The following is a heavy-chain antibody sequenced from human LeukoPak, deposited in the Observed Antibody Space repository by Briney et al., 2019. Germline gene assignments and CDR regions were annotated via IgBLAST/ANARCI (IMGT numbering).Heavy chain of an antibody. Sequence: GGSLRLSCAASGFTFSSYSMNWVRQAPVKGLEWVSSISSSSSYIYYADSVKGRFTISRDNAKNSLYLQMNSLRAEDTAVYYCARPENIVVVPAADAFDIWGQGTMVTVSS. CDR1: GFTFSSYS. J-gene: IGHJ3*02. V-gene: IGHV3-21*01. CDR3: ARPENIVVVPAADAFDI. CDR2: ISSSSSYI. D-gene: IGHD2-2*01.